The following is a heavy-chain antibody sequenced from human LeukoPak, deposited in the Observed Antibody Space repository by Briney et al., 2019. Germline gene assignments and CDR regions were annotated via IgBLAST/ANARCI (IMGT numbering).Heavy chain of an antibody. CDR3: ARNAGYGDYVDFDY. CDR2: ISSSSSYT. CDR1: GFTFSDYY. J-gene: IGHJ4*02. Sequence: GGSLRLSCAASGFTFSDYYMSWIRQAPGKGLEWVSYISSSSSYTNYADPVKGRFTISRDNAKNSLYLQMNSLRAEDTAVYYCARNAGYGDYVDFDYWGQGTLVTVSS. D-gene: IGHD4-17*01. V-gene: IGHV3-11*06.